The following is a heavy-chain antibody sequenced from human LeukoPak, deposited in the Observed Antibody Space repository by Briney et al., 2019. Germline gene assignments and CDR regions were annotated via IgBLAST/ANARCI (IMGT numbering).Heavy chain of an antibody. V-gene: IGHV3-21*01. CDR3: ARDGVRLHRGFFDY. CDR2: ISSSSSYI. D-gene: IGHD3-16*01. Sequence: GGSLRLSCAASGFTFSNYAMIWVRQAPGKGLEWVSSISSSSSYIYYADSVKGRFTISRDNAKNSLYLQMNSLRAEDTAVYYCARDGVRLHRGFFDYWGQGTLVTVSS. J-gene: IGHJ4*02. CDR1: GFTFSNYA.